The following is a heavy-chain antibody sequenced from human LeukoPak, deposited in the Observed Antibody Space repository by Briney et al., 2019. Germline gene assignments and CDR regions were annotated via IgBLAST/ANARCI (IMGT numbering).Heavy chain of an antibody. J-gene: IGHJ6*02. CDR3: ARGPPLFGEHYYYYGMDV. CDR2: IYSGGST. V-gene: IGHV3-66*02. Sequence: GGSLRLSCAASGFTVSSNYMSWVRQAPGKGLEWVSVIYSGGSTYYADSGKGRVTISRDNSKNTLYLQTNSLRAEDTAVYYCARGPPLFGEHYYYYGMDVWGQGTTVTVSS. D-gene: IGHD3-10*01. CDR1: GFTVSSNY.